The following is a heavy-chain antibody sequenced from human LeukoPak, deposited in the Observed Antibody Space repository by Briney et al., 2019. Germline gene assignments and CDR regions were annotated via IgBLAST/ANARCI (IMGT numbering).Heavy chain of an antibody. D-gene: IGHD1-14*01. CDR3: ARRSRNGLDAFDI. Sequence: ASVKVSCKASAYIFTGYYLHWVRQTPGQGLECMGWADPNNGDTNYAQKFQGRVTMTRDRSISTAYMELSRLTSDDTAVYYCARRSRNGLDAFDIWGQGTMVTVSS. V-gene: IGHV1-2*02. CDR2: ADPNNGDT. CDR1: AYIFTGYY. J-gene: IGHJ3*02.